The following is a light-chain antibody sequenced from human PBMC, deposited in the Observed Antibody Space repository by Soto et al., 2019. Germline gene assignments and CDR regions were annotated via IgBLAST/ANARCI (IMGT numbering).Light chain of an antibody. CDR2: DAS. Sequence: EIVLTQSPATLSLSPGERATLSCRASQSVSSYLAWYQQKPGQAPRLLIYDASNRATGIPGRFSGSGSGTDFTLTISSLEPEYFAVYYCQQRSNWPRLTFCGGTKVEIK. CDR3: QQRSNWPRLT. J-gene: IGKJ4*01. V-gene: IGKV3-11*01. CDR1: QSVSSY.